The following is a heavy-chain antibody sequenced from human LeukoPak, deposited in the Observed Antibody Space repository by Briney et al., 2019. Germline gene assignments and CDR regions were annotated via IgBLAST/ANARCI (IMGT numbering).Heavy chain of an antibody. CDR2: IDDVGSGT. CDR1: GFTLSSNW. CDR3: AKDRCSGGSCSGVDY. Sequence: GGSLRLSCAVSGFTLSSNWMHWVRQVPGKGLEWVSRIDDVGSGTSYADSVKGRFTISRDDAKNTVYLQMNSLRAEDTAVYYCAKDRCSGGSCSGVDYWGQGTLVTVSS. D-gene: IGHD2-15*01. V-gene: IGHV3-74*01. J-gene: IGHJ4*02.